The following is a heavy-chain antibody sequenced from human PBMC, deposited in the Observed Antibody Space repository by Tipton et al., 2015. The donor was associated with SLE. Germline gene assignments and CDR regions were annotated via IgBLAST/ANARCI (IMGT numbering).Heavy chain of an antibody. D-gene: IGHD3-22*01. CDR1: GGSISSYY. V-gene: IGHV4-59*01. CDR2: IYYSGST. Sequence: TLSLTCTVSGGSISSYYWSWIRQPPGKGLEWIGYIYYSGSTNYNPSLKSRVTISVDTSKNQFSLKLSSVTAADTAVYYCARVHYDSSGYNPDAFDIWGQGSIAAVSS. CDR3: ARVHYDSSGYNPDAFDI. J-gene: IGHJ3*02.